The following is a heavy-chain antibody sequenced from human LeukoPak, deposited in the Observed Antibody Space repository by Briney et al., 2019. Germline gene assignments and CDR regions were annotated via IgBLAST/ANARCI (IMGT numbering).Heavy chain of an antibody. CDR3: ARDYSGGYSNYYGMDV. J-gene: IGHJ6*02. CDR1: GDSISSGDYY. CDR2: IYYSGST. Sequence: SQTLSLTCTDSGDSISSGDYYWSWIRQPPGKGLEWIGYIYYSGSTYYNPSLKSRVIISVDTSKNQFSLKLSSVTAADTAVYYCARDYSGGYSNYYGMDVWGQGTTVTVSS. V-gene: IGHV4-30-4*01. D-gene: IGHD1-26*01.